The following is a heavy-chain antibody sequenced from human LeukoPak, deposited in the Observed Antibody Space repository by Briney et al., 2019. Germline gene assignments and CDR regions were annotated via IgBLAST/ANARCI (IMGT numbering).Heavy chain of an antibody. Sequence: GGSLRLSCAASGFTFTSYWMHWVRQAPGKGLVWVSLINSDGSTTKYADSVKGRFTMSRDNSKGTLYLQMSSLRAEDTAVYYCAKVPHYGGNSPYFDSWGQGTLVTVSS. V-gene: IGHV3-74*03. D-gene: IGHD4-23*01. CDR2: INSDGSTT. J-gene: IGHJ4*02. CDR3: AKVPHYGGNSPYFDS. CDR1: GFTFTSYW.